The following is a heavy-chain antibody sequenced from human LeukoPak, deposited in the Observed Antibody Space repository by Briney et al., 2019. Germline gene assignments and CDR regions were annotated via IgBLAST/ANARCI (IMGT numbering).Heavy chain of an antibody. Sequence: PGGSLRLSCAASGFTFSSYSMNWVRQAPGKGLEWVSSISSSSSYIYYADSVKGRFTISRDNAKNSLYLQMNSLRAEDTAVYYCARDPVTNDYGDYGGADYYYYMDVWGRGTTVTVSS. CDR2: ISSSSSYI. CDR3: ARDPVTNDYGDYGGADYYYYMDV. CDR1: GFTFSSYS. J-gene: IGHJ6*03. V-gene: IGHV3-21*01. D-gene: IGHD4-17*01.